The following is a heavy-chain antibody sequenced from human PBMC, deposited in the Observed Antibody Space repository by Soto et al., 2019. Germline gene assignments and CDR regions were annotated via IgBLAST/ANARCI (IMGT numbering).Heavy chain of an antibody. Sequence: ASVKVSCKASGYTFTSYDINWVRQATGQGLEWMGWMNPNSGNTGYAQKFQGRVTMTRNTSISTAYMELSSLRSEDTAVYYCARGSGYCSSTSCRPIYYYYYYMDVCGKGTTVTVSS. CDR3: ARGSGYCSSTSCRPIYYYYYYMDV. D-gene: IGHD2-2*03. CDR2: MNPNSGNT. CDR1: GYTFTSYD. J-gene: IGHJ6*03. V-gene: IGHV1-8*01.